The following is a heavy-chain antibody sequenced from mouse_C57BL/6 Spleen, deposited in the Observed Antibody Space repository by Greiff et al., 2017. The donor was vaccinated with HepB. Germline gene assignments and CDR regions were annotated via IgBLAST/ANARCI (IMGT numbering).Heavy chain of an antibody. CDR1: GFTFSSYG. CDR2: ISSGGSYT. V-gene: IGHV5-6*01. D-gene: IGHD3-2*02. J-gene: IGHJ3*01. Sequence: EVQLVESGGDLVKPGGSLKLSCAASGFTFSSYGMSWVRQTPDKRLEWVATISSGGSYTYYPDSVKGRFTISRDNAKNTLYLQMSSLKSEDTAMYYCARQRDSSGYWFAYWGQGTLVTVSA. CDR3: ARQRDSSGYWFAY.